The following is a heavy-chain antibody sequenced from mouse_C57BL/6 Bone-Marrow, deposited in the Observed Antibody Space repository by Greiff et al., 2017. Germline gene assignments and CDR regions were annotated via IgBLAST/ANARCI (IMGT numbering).Heavy chain of an antibody. Sequence: EVKVVESGGGLVKPGGSLKLSCAASGFTFSDYGMHWVRQAPEKGLEWVAYISSGSSTIYYADTVKGRFTISRDNAKNPLFLQMTSLRSEDTAMYYCARPLYFDVWGTGTTVTVSS. D-gene: IGHD6-1*01. CDR3: ARPLYFDV. CDR1: GFTFSDYG. J-gene: IGHJ1*03. CDR2: ISSGSSTI. V-gene: IGHV5-17*01.